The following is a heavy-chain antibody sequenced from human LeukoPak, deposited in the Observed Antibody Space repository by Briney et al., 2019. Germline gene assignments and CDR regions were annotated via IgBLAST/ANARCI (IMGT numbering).Heavy chain of an antibody. CDR3: ARMVELKYFVY. CDR1: GGSISNYY. CDR2: GHYSGTT. D-gene: IGHD2-8*01. Sequence: SETLSLTCTVSGGSISNYYWSWIRQPPGKGLEWIGYGHYSGTTDYNPSLKSRAPISVDTSKNQFSLKLRSVTAADTAVYYCARMVELKYFVYWGQGTLVTVSS. J-gene: IGHJ4*02. V-gene: IGHV4-59*08.